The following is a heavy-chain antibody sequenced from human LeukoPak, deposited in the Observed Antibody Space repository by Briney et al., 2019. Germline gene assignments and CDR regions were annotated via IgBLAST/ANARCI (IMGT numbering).Heavy chain of an antibody. J-gene: IGHJ4*02. CDR2: IDPEDGKT. CDR3: STLPHEWLGGDY. Sequence: GASVKVSCKASGYKFNDYYIHWVKQAPEKGLEWMGRIDPEDGKTVFADKFQGRVAMTADTSLDTVYMEIRSLRYDDTAVYYGSTLPHEWLGGDYWGQGTLVTVSS. D-gene: IGHD3-10*01. CDR1: GYKFNDYY. V-gene: IGHV1-69-2*01.